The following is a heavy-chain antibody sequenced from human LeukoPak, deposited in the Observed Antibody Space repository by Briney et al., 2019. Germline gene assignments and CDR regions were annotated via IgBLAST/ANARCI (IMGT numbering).Heavy chain of an antibody. CDR3: ARRGTLGGSSPIDY. Sequence: GGSLRLSCGASGFTFSRYWMHWVRQAPGKGLVWVSRINSDESSTSYADSVKGRFTISRDNAKNSLYLQMNSLRAEDTAVYYCARRGTLGGSSPIDYWGQGTLVTVSS. D-gene: IGHD6-6*01. V-gene: IGHV3-74*01. CDR1: GFTFSRYW. CDR2: INSDESST. J-gene: IGHJ4*02.